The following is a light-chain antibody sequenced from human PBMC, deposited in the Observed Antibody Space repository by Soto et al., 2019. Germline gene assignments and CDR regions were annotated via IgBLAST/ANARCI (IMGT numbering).Light chain of an antibody. J-gene: IGLJ3*02. CDR1: SSDLGAYNY. Sequence: QSALTQPASVSGSPGQSITISCTGTSSDLGAYNYVSWYQQHPGKAPKLIIYEVSNRPSGVSNRFSGSKSDNTASLTISGLQTEDEADYYCSSYTSTSSWVFGGGTQLTVL. V-gene: IGLV2-14*01. CDR3: SSYTSTSSWV. CDR2: EVS.